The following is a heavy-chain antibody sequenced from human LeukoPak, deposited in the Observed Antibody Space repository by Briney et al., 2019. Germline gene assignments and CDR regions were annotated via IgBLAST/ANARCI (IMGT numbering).Heavy chain of an antibody. J-gene: IGHJ1*01. CDR2: IFYSGST. CDR3: ARRGRAVAVDF. D-gene: IGHD6-19*01. CDR1: GGSISSYY. V-gene: IGHV4-59*08. Sequence: SETLSLTCTVSGGSISSYYWSWIRQPPGKGLEWIGYIFYSGSTNYNPSLKSRVTISVDTPKNQFSLHLTSVTAADTAVYYCARRGRAVAVDFWGQGTLVTVSS.